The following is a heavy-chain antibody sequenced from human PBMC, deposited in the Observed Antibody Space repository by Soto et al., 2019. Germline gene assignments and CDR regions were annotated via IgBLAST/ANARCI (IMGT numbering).Heavy chain of an antibody. J-gene: IGHJ4*02. CDR2: IYWNDDK. CDR3: AHRRSGWYVFGY. V-gene: IGHV2-5*01. CDR1: GLSLSTSGVG. Sequence: QITLKESGPTLVKPTQTLTLTCTFSGLSLSTSGVGVGWIRQPPGKALEWLALIYWNDDKRYSPSLKSRLTITKDTSKNQVVHTMTNMDPVDTATYCCAHRRSGWYVFGYWGQGTLVTVSS. D-gene: IGHD6-19*01.